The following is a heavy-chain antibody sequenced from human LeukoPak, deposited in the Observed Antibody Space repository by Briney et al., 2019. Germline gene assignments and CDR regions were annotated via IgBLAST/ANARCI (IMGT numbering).Heavy chain of an antibody. V-gene: IGHV3-7*01. CDR3: ARDYGDY. CDR2: IKQDGSDK. D-gene: IGHD4-17*01. J-gene: IGHJ4*02. CDR1: GFTFSNYW. Sequence: GGSLRLSCAASGFTFSNYWMNWVRQAPGKGLEWVANIKQDGSDKYYVDSVRGRFIISRDNAQNSLYPQMSSLRAEDTAVYYCARDYGDYWGQGTLVTVSS.